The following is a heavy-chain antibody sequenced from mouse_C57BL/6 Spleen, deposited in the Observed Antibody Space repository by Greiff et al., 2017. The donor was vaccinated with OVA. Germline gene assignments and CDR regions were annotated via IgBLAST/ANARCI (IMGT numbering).Heavy chain of an antibody. D-gene: IGHD1-1*01. CDR3: TIYYGSSLYWYFDV. Sequence: QVQLQQSGAELVRPGASVTLSCKASGYTFTDYEMHWVKQTPVHGLEWIGAIDPETGGTAYNQKFKGKAILTADKSSSTAYMELRSLTSEDSAVYYCTIYYGSSLYWYFDVWGTGTTVTVSS. J-gene: IGHJ1*03. CDR2: IDPETGGT. CDR1: GYTFTDYE. V-gene: IGHV1-15*01.